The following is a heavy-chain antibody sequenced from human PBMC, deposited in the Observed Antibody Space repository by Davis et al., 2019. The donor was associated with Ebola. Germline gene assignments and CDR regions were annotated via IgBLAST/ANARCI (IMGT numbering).Heavy chain of an antibody. Sequence: HTGGSLRLSCAASGFTISNYWMHWVRHGPGQGLVWVSRINNDGSGTVYADSVKGRFTISRDNAKNTVYLQMNSLRAEDTAMYYCARDLPNNWFDPWGQGTLVTVSS. CDR2: INNDGSGT. CDR1: GFTISNYW. D-gene: IGHD2-2*01. CDR3: ARDLPNNWFDP. J-gene: IGHJ5*02. V-gene: IGHV3-74*01.